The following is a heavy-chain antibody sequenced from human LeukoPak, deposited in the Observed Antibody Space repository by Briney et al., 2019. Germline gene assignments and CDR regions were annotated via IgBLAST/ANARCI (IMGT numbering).Heavy chain of an antibody. CDR1: GYTFTSYY. CDR3: ARDLIAAADGLDY. D-gene: IGHD6-13*01. Sequence: ASVKVSCKACGYTFTSYYMHWVRQAPGQGLEWMGIINPSGGSTSYAQKFQGRVTMARDTSTSTVYMELSSLRSEDTAVYYCARDLIAAADGLDYWGQGTLVTVSS. CDR2: INPSGGST. J-gene: IGHJ4*02. V-gene: IGHV1-46*03.